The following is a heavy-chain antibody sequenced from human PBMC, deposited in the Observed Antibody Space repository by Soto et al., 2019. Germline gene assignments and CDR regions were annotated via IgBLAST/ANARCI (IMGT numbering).Heavy chain of an antibody. J-gene: IGHJ4*02. D-gene: IGHD6-19*01. CDR3: ARPYSSGWFFIDY. V-gene: IGHV3-53*01. CDR1: GFTVSSNY. CDR2: IYSGGST. Sequence: GGSLRLSCAASGFTVSSNYMSWVRQAPGKGLEWVSVIYSGGSTYYADSVKGRFTISRDNSKNTLYLQMNSLRAEDTAVYYCARPYSSGWFFIDYWGQGTLVTVSS.